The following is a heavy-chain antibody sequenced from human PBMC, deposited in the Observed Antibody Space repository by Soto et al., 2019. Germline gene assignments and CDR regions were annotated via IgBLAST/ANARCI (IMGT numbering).Heavy chain of an antibody. J-gene: IGHJ4*02. D-gene: IGHD6-13*01. CDR1: GFTFSDYY. CDR2: ISSSTSHT. Sequence: QVQLVESGGGLVKPGGSLRLSCAVSGFTFSDYYMTWISQAPGKGLEWVSYISSSTSHTNYADSVKCRFTISRDNAKNSLFLQMNSLRAEDTAVYYCARGRGAAADYFDFWCQGTLVTVSS. CDR3: ARGRGAAADYFDF. V-gene: IGHV3-11*05.